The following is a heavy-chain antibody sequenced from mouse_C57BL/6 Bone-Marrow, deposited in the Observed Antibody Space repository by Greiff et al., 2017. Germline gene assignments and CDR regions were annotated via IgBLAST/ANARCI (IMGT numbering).Heavy chain of an antibody. Sequence: EVQLQQSGPELVKPGASVKIPCKASGYTFTDYNMDWVKQSHGKSLEWSGDINPNNGGTIYNQKFKGQATLTVEKYSSTSYMELRSLTSEDTAIYYCARRYDYDDWDFDVCGTGTTVTVSS. CDR2: INPNNGGT. CDR3: ARRYDYDDWDFDV. D-gene: IGHD2-4*01. J-gene: IGHJ1*03. V-gene: IGHV1-18*01. CDR1: GYTFTDYN.